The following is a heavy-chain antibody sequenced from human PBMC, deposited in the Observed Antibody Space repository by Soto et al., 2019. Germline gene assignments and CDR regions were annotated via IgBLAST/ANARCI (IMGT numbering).Heavy chain of an antibody. CDR2: IIPIFGTA. V-gene: IGHV1-69*13. D-gene: IGHD3-9*01. J-gene: IGHJ3*02. CDR3: AIEVVQTKLRYFDWLPHDAFDI. Sequence: ASVKVSCKASGGTFSSYAISWVRQAPERGLEWMGGIIPIFGTANYAQKFQGRVTITADESTSTAYMELSSLRSEDTAVYYCAIEVVQTKLRYFDWLPHDAFDIWGQGTMVTVSS. CDR1: GGTFSSYA.